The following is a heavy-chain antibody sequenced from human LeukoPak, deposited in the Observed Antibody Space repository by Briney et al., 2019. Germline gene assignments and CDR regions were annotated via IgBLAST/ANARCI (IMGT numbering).Heavy chain of an antibody. V-gene: IGHV1-69*04. J-gene: IGHJ5*02. CDR2: IIPILGIA. Sequence: ASVTVSCKASGGTFSSYAISWVRQAPGQGLEWMGRIIPILGIANYAQKFQSRVTITADKSTSTAYMELSSLRSEDTAVYYCARVLGEYNWFDPWGQGTLVTVSS. CDR3: ARVLGEYNWFDP. CDR1: GGTFSSYA. D-gene: IGHD3-16*01.